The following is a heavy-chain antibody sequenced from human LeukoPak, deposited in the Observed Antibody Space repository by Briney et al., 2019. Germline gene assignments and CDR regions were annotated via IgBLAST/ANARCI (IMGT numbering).Heavy chain of an antibody. D-gene: IGHD1-1*01. J-gene: IGHJ3*02. V-gene: IGHV4-59*08. Sequence: PSETLSLTCTVSGGSMSPVYWSWIRQSPGKGLEWIGSIYYSGGTNYNPSLKSRVTISVDTSKNHFSLELSSVSAADTAVYYCAVNSTKHTFDIWGQGTMVTVSS. CDR3: AVNSTKHTFDI. CDR1: GGSMSPVY. CDR2: IYYSGGT.